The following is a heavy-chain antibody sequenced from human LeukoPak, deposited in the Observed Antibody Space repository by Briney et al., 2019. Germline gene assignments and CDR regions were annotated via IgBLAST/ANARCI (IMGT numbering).Heavy chain of an antibody. CDR3: ARDARPSYDTSGYYFPGDY. CDR2: INPSGGTT. Sequence: GASVKVSCTASGYTFTSFYIHWVRQAPGQGLEWMAIINPSGGTTRYAQKFQGRVTMTRDTSTSTVYMELSSLRSEDTAVYYCARDARPSYDTSGYYFPGDYWGQGTLVTVSS. D-gene: IGHD3-22*01. J-gene: IGHJ4*02. CDR1: GYTFTSFY. V-gene: IGHV1-46*01.